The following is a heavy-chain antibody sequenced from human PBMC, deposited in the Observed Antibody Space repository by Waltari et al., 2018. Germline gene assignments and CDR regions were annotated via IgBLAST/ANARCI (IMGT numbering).Heavy chain of an antibody. J-gene: IGHJ3*02. CDR3: ARDPNYGDYFSGAFDI. V-gene: IGHV4-31*03. CDR2: IYYSGST. CDR1: GGSISSGGYY. D-gene: IGHD4-17*01. Sequence: QVQLQESGPGLVKPSQTLSLTCTVSGGSISSGGYYWSWIRQHPGKGLEWIGYIYYSGSTYYNPALKSRVTISVDTSKNQFSLKLSSVTAADTAVYYCARDPNYGDYFSGAFDIWGQGTMVTVSS.